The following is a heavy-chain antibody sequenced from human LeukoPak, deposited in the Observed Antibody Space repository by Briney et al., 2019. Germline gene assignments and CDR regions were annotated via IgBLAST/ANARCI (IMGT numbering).Heavy chain of an antibody. J-gene: IGHJ4*02. CDR3: AKDRGYYYDSSAYGSYFDY. Sequence: GGSLRPSCAASGFTFDDYTMHWVRQSPGKGLEWVSLISWDGGTTYYADSVRGRFTISRDNSKNSLYLQMNSLRTEDTALYYCAKDRGYYYDSSAYGSYFDYWGQGTLVTVSS. CDR2: ISWDGGTT. CDR1: GFTFDDYT. D-gene: IGHD3-22*01. V-gene: IGHV3-43*01.